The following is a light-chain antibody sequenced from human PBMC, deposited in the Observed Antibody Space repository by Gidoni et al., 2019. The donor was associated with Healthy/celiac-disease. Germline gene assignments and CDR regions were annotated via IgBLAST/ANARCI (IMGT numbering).Light chain of an antibody. CDR2: AVS. Sequence: QSARTQPRSVSGSPGQSVTIPCTGTSSDVGGYNYVSWYQQHPGKAPKLMIYAVSKRPSGVPDRFSGSKSGNTASLTISGLQAEDEADYYCCSYAGSYNVVFGGGTKLTVL. CDR1: SSDVGGYNY. V-gene: IGLV2-11*01. CDR3: CSYAGSYNVV. J-gene: IGLJ2*01.